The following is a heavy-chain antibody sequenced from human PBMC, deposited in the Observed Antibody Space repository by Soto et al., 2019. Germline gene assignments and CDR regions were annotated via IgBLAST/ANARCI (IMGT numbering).Heavy chain of an antibody. CDR2: INAGNGNT. V-gene: IGHV1-3*01. CDR3: AREAYGKLSAFDI. Sequence: QVQLVQSGAEVKKPGASVKVSCKASGYTFTSYAMHWVRQPPGQRLEWMGWINAGNGNTKYSQKFQGRVTITRDTSASTAYMELSSLRSEDTAVYYCAREAYGKLSAFDIWGQGTMVTVSS. D-gene: IGHD4-17*01. CDR1: GYTFTSYA. J-gene: IGHJ3*02.